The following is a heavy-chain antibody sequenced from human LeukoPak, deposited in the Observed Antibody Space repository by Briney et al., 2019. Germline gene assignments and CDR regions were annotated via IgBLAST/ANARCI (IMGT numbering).Heavy chain of an antibody. CDR1: GGSFSGYY. Sequence: SETPSLTCAVYGGSFSGYYCSWIRQPPGKGLEWIWEINHSGSTNYNPSLKRRVTISADTSKNHSSLNLSSVTAADNALYYCARARKDSHATAMVLFHYWGKGTLVTVS. V-gene: IGHV4-34*01. CDR2: INHSGST. J-gene: IGHJ4*02. D-gene: IGHD5-18*01. CDR3: ARARKDSHATAMVLFHY.